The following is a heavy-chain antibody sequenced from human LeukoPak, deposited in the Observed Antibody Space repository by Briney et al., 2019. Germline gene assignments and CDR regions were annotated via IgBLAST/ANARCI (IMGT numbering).Heavy chain of an antibody. V-gene: IGHV4-38-2*02. CDR1: GGSFSGYY. CDR3: ARDIPWELLAGGGGFDY. CDR2: IYHSGST. Sequence: SETLSLTCAVSGGSFSGYYWNWIRQPPGKGLEWIGSIYHSGSTYYNPSLKSRVTISVDTSKNQFSLKLSSVTAADTAVYYCARDIPWELLAGGGGFDYWGQGTLVTVSS. J-gene: IGHJ4*02. D-gene: IGHD1-26*01.